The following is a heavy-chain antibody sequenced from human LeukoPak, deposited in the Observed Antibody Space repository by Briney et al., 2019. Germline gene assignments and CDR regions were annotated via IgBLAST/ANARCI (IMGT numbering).Heavy chain of an antibody. Sequence: SETLSLTCTVSGGSISSSSYYWGWIRQPPGKGLEWIGSIYYSGSTYYNPSLKSRVTISVDTSKNQFSLKLSSATAADTAVYYCARDDPGRAFDIWGQGTMVTVSS. CDR2: IYYSGST. CDR3: ARDDPGRAFDI. D-gene: IGHD1-14*01. CDR1: GGSISSSSYY. V-gene: IGHV4-39*07. J-gene: IGHJ3*02.